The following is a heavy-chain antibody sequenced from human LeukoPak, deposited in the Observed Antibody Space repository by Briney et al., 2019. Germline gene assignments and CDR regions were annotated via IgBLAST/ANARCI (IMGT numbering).Heavy chain of an antibody. Sequence: SETLSLTCSVSGYSISTGDYYWSWIRQSPGKGLEWIGYIYYTGSTYYNPSLRSRVTISLDMSKNQFSLKLSSVTAADTAVYYCAVTYSSGWYGAFDIWGQGTMVTVSS. CDR1: GYSISTGDYY. CDR3: AVTYSSGWYGAFDI. CDR2: IYYTGST. J-gene: IGHJ3*02. V-gene: IGHV4-30-4*01. D-gene: IGHD6-19*01.